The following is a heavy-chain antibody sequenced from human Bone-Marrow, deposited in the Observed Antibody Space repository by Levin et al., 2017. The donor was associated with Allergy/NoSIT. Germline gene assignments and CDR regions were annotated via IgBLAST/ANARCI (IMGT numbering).Heavy chain of an antibody. CDR3: ASRSVRFLGTPPPSGFAWGYDG. J-gene: IGHJ6*02. CDR1: GFTVSGTD. V-gene: IGHV3-66*01. CDR2: IHSGDTT. D-gene: IGHD3-3*01. Sequence: HAGGSLRLSCAASGFTVSGTDMAWLRQAPGKGLEWVSVIHSGDTTYYADSGRGRFTISRDNSKNTLSLQMNSLRVEDTAVYYCASRSVRFLGTPPPSGFAWGYDGWGQGTTVTVSS.